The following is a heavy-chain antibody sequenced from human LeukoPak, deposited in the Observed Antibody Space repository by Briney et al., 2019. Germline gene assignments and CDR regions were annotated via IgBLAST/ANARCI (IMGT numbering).Heavy chain of an antibody. Sequence: SETLSLTCTVSGGSIGTYYWTWIRQPPGNGLECIGFIYHTGSTNYNPSLKSRVTISVDTSKNQFSLKLNSVTAADTAIYYCARIKVSTISAFDIWGQGTMVTVAS. CDR3: ARIKVSTISAFDI. CDR2: IYHTGST. D-gene: IGHD5/OR15-5a*01. V-gene: IGHV4-59*01. J-gene: IGHJ3*02. CDR1: GGSIGTYY.